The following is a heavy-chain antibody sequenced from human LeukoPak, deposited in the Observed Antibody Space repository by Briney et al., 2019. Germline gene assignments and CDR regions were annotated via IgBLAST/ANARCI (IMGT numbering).Heavy chain of an antibody. CDR3: ARDHLVQLEPYYYHYYGMDV. CDR2: INPSGGST. V-gene: IGHV1-46*01. Sequence: ASVKVSCKASGYTFTSYYMHWVRQAPGQGLEWMGIINPSGGSTSYAQKFQGRVTMTRDTSTSTVYMELSSLRSEDTAVYYCARDHLVQLEPYYYHYYGMDVWGQGTTVTVSS. CDR1: GYTFTSYY. J-gene: IGHJ6*02. D-gene: IGHD1-1*01.